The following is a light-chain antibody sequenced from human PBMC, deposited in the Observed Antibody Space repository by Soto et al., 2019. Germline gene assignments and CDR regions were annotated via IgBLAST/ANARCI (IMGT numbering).Light chain of an antibody. J-gene: IGLJ3*02. V-gene: IGLV2-8*01. CDR1: STDVGGYNY. Sequence: QSALTQPPSAAGSPGQSVTISCTGTSTDVGGYNYVSWYQQYPGKAPKLMIYEVSKRPSGVPDRFSGSKSGNTASLTVSGLQAEDEADYYCSSHAGIINVVFGGGTQLTVL. CDR2: EVS. CDR3: SSHAGIINVV.